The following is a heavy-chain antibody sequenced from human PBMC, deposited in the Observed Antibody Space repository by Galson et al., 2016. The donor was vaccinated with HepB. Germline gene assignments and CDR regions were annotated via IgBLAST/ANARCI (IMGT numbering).Heavy chain of an antibody. D-gene: IGHD1-26*01. J-gene: IGHJ6*03. CDR2: ISRSGDST. V-gene: IGHV3-23*01. CDR3: VQGSTAPAV. Sequence: SLRLSCAASGFTFNSYGMTWVRQAPGKGLEAVSSISRSGDSTDYADSVKGRFTISRDNSKNTLSLQMNSLRAEDTAVYYCVQGSTAPAVWGKGTTVTVSS. CDR1: GFTFNSYG.